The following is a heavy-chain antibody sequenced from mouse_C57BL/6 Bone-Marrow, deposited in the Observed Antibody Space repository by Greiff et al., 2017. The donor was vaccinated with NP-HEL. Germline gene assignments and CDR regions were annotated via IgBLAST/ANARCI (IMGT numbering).Heavy chain of an antibody. D-gene: IGHD2-14*01. CDR3: ATYDRYFDV. Sequence: QVQLQQSGAELVRPGTSVKVSCKASGYAFTNYLIEWVKQRPGQGLEWIGVINPGSGGTNYNEKFKGKATLTADKSSSTAYMQLSSLTSEDSAVYFCATYDRYFDVWGTGTTVTVSS. CDR1: GYAFTNYL. V-gene: IGHV1-54*01. CDR2: INPGSGGT. J-gene: IGHJ1*03.